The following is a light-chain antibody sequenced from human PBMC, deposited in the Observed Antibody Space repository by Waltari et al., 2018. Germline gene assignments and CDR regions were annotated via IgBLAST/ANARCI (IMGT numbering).Light chain of an antibody. J-gene: IGKJ4*01. CDR3: MQALQTPLT. V-gene: IGKV2-29*02. CDR2: RVS. Sequence: DIVMTQTPLSLPVTPGEPASISCRSSQSLLHSNGQTHLYWYLQKSGQPPRLLIYRVSNRVSGVPDRFRGSGSGTDFTLRISRVEAEDVGIYYCMQALQTPLTFGGGTKVEIK. CDR1: QSLLHSNGQTH.